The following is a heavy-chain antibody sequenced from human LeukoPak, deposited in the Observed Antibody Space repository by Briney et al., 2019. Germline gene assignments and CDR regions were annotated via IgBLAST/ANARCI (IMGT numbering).Heavy chain of an antibody. V-gene: IGHV3-21*01. J-gene: IGHJ4*02. D-gene: IGHD3-10*01. CDR2: ISSSSSYI. Sequence: GGSLRLSCAASGFTFSSYSMNWVRQAPGKGLEWVSSISSSSSYIHYADSVKGRFTISRDNAKNSLYLQMNSLRAEDTAVYYCARGSVWFGELLQDFDYWGQGTLVAVSS. CDR3: ARGSVWFGELLQDFDY. CDR1: GFTFSSYS.